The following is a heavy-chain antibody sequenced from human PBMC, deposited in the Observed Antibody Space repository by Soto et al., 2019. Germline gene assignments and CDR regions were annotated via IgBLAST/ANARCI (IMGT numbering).Heavy chain of an antibody. Sequence: ESGGGFVQPGGSHRLSCVASGFTFNSYAMTWVRQSPERGLEWVSTISGSGYKAHYTRSVQGRFTISRDNSKSTVFLQMSNLRAEDSAIYYCAKGRYFDVEGGCANFWGQGTLVTVSS. V-gene: IGHV3-23*01. CDR1: GFTFNSYA. J-gene: IGHJ4*02. D-gene: IGHD1-26*01. CDR3: AKGRYFDVEGGCANF. CDR2: ISGSGYKA.